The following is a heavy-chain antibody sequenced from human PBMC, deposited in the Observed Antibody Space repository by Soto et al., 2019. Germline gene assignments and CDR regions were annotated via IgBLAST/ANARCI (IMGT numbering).Heavy chain of an antibody. CDR3: AGASAGTEGWFDP. CDR1: GGSVSSGSYY. CDR2: IYYSGST. Sequence: QVQLQESGPGLVKPSETLSLTCTVSGGSVSSGSYYWSWIRQPPGKGLEWIGYIYYSGSTNYNSSLQRRVTTSVATSNHRFSRKLSSVTAGDTAVYYCAGASAGTEGWFDPWGQGTLVTVSS. J-gene: IGHJ5*02. V-gene: IGHV4-61*01. D-gene: IGHD6-13*01.